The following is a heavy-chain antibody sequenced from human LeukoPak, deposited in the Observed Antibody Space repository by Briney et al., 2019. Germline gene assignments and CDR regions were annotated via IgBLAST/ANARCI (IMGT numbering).Heavy chain of an antibody. CDR1: GFTFSNAW. CDR2: ISSDGSRV. Sequence: GGSLRLSCAASGFTFSNAWMSWVRQAPGKGLEWVGRISSDGSRVTYADSVKGRFTISRDSAKNTLYLQMNSLRAEDTAVYYCAKGSLKTSGSYLGTSDSWGQGTLSPSPQ. D-gene: IGHD3-10*01. J-gene: IGHJ4*02. V-gene: IGHV3-74*01. CDR3: AKGSLKTSGSYLGTSDS.